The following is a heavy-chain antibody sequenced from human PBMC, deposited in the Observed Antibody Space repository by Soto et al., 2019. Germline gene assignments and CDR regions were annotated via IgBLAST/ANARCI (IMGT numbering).Heavy chain of an antibody. J-gene: IGHJ4*02. Sequence: WGSLILSCAAFEFDFNKYAMTWVRQAPGKGLQWVSSITSNGDSTYYADSVKGRFTTSIDNSKNTLYLQMNSLRADDTAVFYCAKDSPSYTNSTFYFDSWGQGTMVTVSS. CDR3: AKDSPSYTNSTFYFDS. CDR1: EFDFNKYA. CDR2: ITSNGDST. V-gene: IGHV3-23*01. D-gene: IGHD2-2*02.